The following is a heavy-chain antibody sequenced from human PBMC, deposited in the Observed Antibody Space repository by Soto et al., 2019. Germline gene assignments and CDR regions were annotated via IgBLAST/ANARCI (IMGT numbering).Heavy chain of an antibody. V-gene: IGHV4-59*01. J-gene: IGHJ4*02. CDR2: IYYSGST. Sequence: NPSETLSLTCTVSGGSISSYYWSWIRQPPGKGLEWIGYIYYSGSTNYNPSLKSRVTISVDTSKNQFSLKLSSVTAADTAVYYCAREVLLWFGDYHYFDYWGQGTLVTVSS. CDR1: GGSISSYY. D-gene: IGHD3-10*01. CDR3: AREVLLWFGDYHYFDY.